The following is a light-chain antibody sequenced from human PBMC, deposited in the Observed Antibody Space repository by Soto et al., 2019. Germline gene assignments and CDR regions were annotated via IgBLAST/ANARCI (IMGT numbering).Light chain of an antibody. J-gene: IGLJ1*01. CDR1: SSDVGGYDS. V-gene: IGLV2-8*01. CDR3: TSYAGINILYV. Sequence: QSALTQPPSASGSPGQSVTISCAGTSSDVGGYDSVSWYQQHPGTAPKLIMYEVNKRPSGIPDRFSGSKSGNTASLTVSGLRPEDEADYYCTSYAGINILYVFGTGTKLTVL. CDR2: EVN.